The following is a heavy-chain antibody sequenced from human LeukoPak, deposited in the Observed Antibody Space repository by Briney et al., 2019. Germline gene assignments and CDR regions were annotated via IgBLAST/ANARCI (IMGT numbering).Heavy chain of an antibody. J-gene: IGHJ4*02. CDR1: GFTFSSYS. CDR2: ISSSSSYI. D-gene: IGHD6-19*01. CDR3: ARDHVGSGWSYYFDY. Sequence: PGRSLRLSCAASGFTFSSYSMNWVRQAPGKGLEWVSSISSSSSYIYYADSVKGRFTISRDNAKNSLYLQMNSLRAEDTAVYYCARDHVGSGWSYYFDYWGQGTLVTVSS. V-gene: IGHV3-21*01.